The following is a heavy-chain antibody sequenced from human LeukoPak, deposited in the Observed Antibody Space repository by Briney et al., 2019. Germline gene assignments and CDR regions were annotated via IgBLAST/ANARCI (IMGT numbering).Heavy chain of an antibody. CDR3: AKDGVRYSSSWYINAFDI. Sequence: GGSLRLSCAASGFTFSGSAMHWVRQASGKGPEWVGRIRSKANSYATAYAASVKGRFTISRDNAKNSLYLQMNSLRAEDMALYYCAKDGVRYSSSWYINAFDIWGQGTMVTVSS. D-gene: IGHD6-13*01. CDR1: GFTFSGSA. CDR2: IRSKANSYAT. V-gene: IGHV3-73*01. J-gene: IGHJ3*02.